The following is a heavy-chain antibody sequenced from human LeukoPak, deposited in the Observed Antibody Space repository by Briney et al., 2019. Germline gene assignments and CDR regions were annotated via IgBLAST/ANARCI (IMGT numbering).Heavy chain of an antibody. Sequence: GESLNISCKGSGYTFTTYWIGWVRQQPGKGLEWMGIIYPADSDTEYSPSFRGQVTISVGKSTSTAYLQWRSLTASDTAIYYCARKVYCRTTRCHYGLDVWGQGTTVTVSS. CDR1: GYTFTTYW. D-gene: IGHD2-2*01. J-gene: IGHJ6*02. CDR3: ARKVYCRTTRCHYGLDV. CDR2: IYPADSDT. V-gene: IGHV5-51*01.